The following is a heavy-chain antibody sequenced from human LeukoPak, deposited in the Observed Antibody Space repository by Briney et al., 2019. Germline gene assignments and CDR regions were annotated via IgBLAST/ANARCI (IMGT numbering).Heavy chain of an antibody. CDR3: ARDNSCSSTSCYRAGGYDY. D-gene: IGHD2-2*02. V-gene: IGHV1-46*01. CDR1: GYTFTSYY. Sequence: ASVKVSCKASGYTFTSYYMHWVRPAPGQGLEWMGIINPSGGSTSYAQKFQGRVTMTRDTSTSTVYMELSSLRSEDTAVYYCARDNSCSSTSCYRAGGYDYWGQGTLVTVSS. CDR2: INPSGGST. J-gene: IGHJ4*02.